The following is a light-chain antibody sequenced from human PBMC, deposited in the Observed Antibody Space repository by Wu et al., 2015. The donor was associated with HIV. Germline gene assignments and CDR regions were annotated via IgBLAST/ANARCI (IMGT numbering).Light chain of an antibody. CDR1: QSINSN. CDR2: GAS. V-gene: IGKV3-15*01. CDR3: QQRSAWPQT. J-gene: IGKJ2*01. Sequence: EILMTQSPATLSVSPGDRVTLSCTSSQSINSNLAWYQQKPGQAPRLLIYGASTRAIGIPARFSGSESGTEFTLTISSIQSEDFALYYCQQRSAWPQTFGPGTQLEIK.